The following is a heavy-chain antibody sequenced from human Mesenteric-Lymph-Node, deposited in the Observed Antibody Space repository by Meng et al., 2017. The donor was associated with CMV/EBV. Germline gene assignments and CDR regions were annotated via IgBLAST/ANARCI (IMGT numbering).Heavy chain of an antibody. J-gene: IGHJ4*02. CDR2: ISGGGGST. CDR1: GFTFSNYA. D-gene: IGHD2-2*01. V-gene: IGHV3-23*01. CDR3: AKGGYCSSTSCPPDY. Sequence: ESLKISCAASGFTFSNYAMSWVRQAPGKGLEWVSAISGGGGSTYYADSVKGRFTLSRDNSKNTLYLQMNSLRTEGTAVYYCAKGGYCSSTSCPPDYWGQGTLVTVSS.